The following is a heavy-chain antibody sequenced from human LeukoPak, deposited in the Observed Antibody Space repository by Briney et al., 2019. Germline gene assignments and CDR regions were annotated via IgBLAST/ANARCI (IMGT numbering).Heavy chain of an antibody. CDR1: GGSISGSSYY. CDR3: ARHLDGYNGFDP. Sequence: SETLSLTCTVSGGSISGSSYYWGWIRQPPGKDREWMGSIYYSGSTYYHPSLKSRVTISVGTSKNQFSLKLSSVTAADTAVYYCARHLDGYNGFDPWGQGTLVTVSS. CDR2: IYYSGST. D-gene: IGHD5-24*01. V-gene: IGHV4-39*01. J-gene: IGHJ5*02.